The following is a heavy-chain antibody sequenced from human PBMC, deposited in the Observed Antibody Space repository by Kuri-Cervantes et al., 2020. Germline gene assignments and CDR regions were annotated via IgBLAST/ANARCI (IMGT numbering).Heavy chain of an antibody. V-gene: IGHV3-21*04. CDR1: GFTFLKYS. Sequence: GGSLRLSCAASGFTFLKYSMNWVRQAPGKGLEWVSSISSSSTFIYYADSVKGRFTISRDNSKNSLYLQMNSLRTEDTALYYCAKDIRSVVVVGYGMDVWGQGTTVTVSS. CDR3: AKDIRSVVVVGYGMDV. J-gene: IGHJ6*02. D-gene: IGHD2-15*01. CDR2: ISSSSTFI.